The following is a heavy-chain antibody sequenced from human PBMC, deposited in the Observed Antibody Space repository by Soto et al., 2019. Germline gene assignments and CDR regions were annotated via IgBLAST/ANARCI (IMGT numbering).Heavy chain of an antibody. Sequence: QVQLQESGPGLVKPSGTLSLTCAVSGGSISSSHWWTWVRQSPGKGLEYIGEISHSGTSNSNPSRKSRGTLSVDKSKNHLSLTLTSVTAADTAVYYCARVVLTITRGAVDAWGQGTLVIVSS. CDR2: ISHSGTS. J-gene: IGHJ3*01. CDR3: ARVVLTITRGAVDA. V-gene: IGHV4-4*02. CDR1: GGSISSSHW. D-gene: IGHD3-9*01.